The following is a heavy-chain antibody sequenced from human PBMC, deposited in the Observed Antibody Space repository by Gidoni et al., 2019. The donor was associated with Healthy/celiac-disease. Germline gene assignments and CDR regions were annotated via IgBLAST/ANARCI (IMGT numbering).Heavy chain of an antibody. Sequence: QVQLVESGGDVVQPGTSLRLSCAASGFTFSSYGMHWVRQAPGKGLGWVAVIWYDGSNKYYADSVKGRFTISRDNSRNTLYLQMDSLRAEDTAVYYCARGVRYCSGGSCYPNYWGQGTLVTVSS. D-gene: IGHD2-15*01. CDR3: ARGVRYCSGGSCYPNY. CDR2: IWYDGSNK. V-gene: IGHV3-33*01. CDR1: GFTFSSYG. J-gene: IGHJ4*02.